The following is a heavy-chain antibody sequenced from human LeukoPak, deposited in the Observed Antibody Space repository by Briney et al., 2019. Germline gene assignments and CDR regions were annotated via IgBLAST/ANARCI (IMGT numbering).Heavy chain of an antibody. CDR1: GYTFTGYY. CDR3: ARDVVGYCSSTSCYPYAFDI. CDR2: INTNTGNP. Sequence: ASVKVSCKASGYTFTGYYMHWVRQAPGQGLEWMGWINTNTGNPTYAQGFTGRFVFSLDTSVSTAYLQISSLKAEDTAVYYCARDVVGYCSSTSCYPYAFDIWGQGTMVTVSS. J-gene: IGHJ3*02. D-gene: IGHD2-2*01. V-gene: IGHV7-4-1*02.